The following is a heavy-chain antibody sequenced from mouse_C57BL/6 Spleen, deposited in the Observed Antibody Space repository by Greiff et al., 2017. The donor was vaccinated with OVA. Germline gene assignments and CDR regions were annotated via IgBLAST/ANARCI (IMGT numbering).Heavy chain of an antibody. CDR1: GYTFTDYY. V-gene: IGHV1-19*01. D-gene: IGHD1-1*01. J-gene: IGHJ3*01. CDR3: ARGYYGSSEAWFAY. Sequence: EVKLQQSGPVLVKPGASVKMSCKASGYTFTDYYMNWVKQSHGKSLEWIGVINPYNGGTSYNQKFKGKATLTVDKSSSTAYMELNSLTSEDSAVYYCARGYYGSSEAWFAYWGQGTLVTVSA. CDR2: INPYNGGT.